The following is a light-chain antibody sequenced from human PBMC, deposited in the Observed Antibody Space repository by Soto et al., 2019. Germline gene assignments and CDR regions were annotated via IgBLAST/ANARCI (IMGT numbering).Light chain of an antibody. J-gene: IGKJ4*01. V-gene: IGKV3-20*01. CDR1: QSVSSY. CDR3: QQYGISPLT. Sequence: EIVLTQSPGTLSLSVGERVTLSCRASQSVSSYLAWYQQTPGQAPRLLIYDTSNRATGTPDRFSGSGSGTDFTLTISRLKPEDFTSYYCQQYGISPLTFGGGTTVEIK. CDR2: DTS.